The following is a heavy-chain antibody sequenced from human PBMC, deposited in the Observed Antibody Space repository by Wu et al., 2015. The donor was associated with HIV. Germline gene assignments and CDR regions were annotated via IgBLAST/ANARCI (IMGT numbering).Heavy chain of an antibody. CDR3: AKDYGIVGSTLPEYFQH. CDR1: GFSFTDNY. CDR2: INPNSGGS. Sequence: QVQLVQSGAEIKEPGASVKVSCKASGFSFTDNYIHWVRQAPGQGLEWMGWINPNSGGSKSPQKFQGRVIMTRDTSVSTVYLELTRLKFDDTAMYYCAKDYGIVGSTLPEYFQHWGQGTLAPSPQ. J-gene: IGHJ1*01. V-gene: IGHV1-2*02. D-gene: IGHD1-26*01.